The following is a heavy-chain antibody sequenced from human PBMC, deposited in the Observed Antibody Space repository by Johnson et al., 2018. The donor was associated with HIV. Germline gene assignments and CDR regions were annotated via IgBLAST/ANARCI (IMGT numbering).Heavy chain of an antibody. CDR2: IKSKTDGGTT. J-gene: IGHJ3*02. Sequence: VQLVESGGGLVQPGGSLRLSCAASGFTFSNAWMSWVRQAPGKGLEWVGRIKSKTDGGTTDYAAPVKGRFTISRDDSKNTLYLQMNSLRAEDTALYYCARAGYSYGLGAFDIWGQGTMVTVSS. CDR3: ARAGYSYGLGAFDI. CDR1: GFTFSNAW. D-gene: IGHD5-18*01. V-gene: IGHV3-15*05.